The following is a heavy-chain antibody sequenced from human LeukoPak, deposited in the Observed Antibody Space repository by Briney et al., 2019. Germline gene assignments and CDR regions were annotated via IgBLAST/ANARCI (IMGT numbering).Heavy chain of an antibody. V-gene: IGHV4-59*08. CDR1: GGSISSYY. J-gene: IGHJ4*02. D-gene: IGHD3-10*01. CDR3: ARHMRITMVRGVNYFDY. CDR2: IYYSGST. Sequence: PSETLSLTCTVSGGSISSYYWSWIRQPPGKGLEWIGYIYYSGSTNYNPSLKSRVTISVDTSKNQFSLKLSSVTAADTAVYYCARHMRITMVRGVNYFDYWGQGTLVTVSS.